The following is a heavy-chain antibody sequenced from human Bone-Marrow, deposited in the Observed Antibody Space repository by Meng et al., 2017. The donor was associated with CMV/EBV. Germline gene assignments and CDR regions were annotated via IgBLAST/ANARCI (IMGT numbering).Heavy chain of an antibody. V-gene: IGHV4-39*07. CDR1: GGSISSSSYY. CDR3: ARGRSYYDFWSGYYRNWFDP. D-gene: IGHD3-3*01. Sequence: GSLRLSCTVSGGSISSSSYYWGWIRQPPGKGLEWIGSIYYSGSTYYNPSLKSRVTISVDTSKNQFSLKLSSVTAADTAVYYCARGRSYYDFWSGYYRNWFDPWGQGTLVTVSS. CDR2: IYYSGST. J-gene: IGHJ5*02.